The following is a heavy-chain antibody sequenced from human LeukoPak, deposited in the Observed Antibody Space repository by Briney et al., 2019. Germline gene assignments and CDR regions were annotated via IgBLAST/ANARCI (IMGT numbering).Heavy chain of an antibody. CDR1: GYTFTSYG. Sequence: GASVKVSCKASGYTFTSYGISWVRQAPGQGLEWMGWISAYNGNTNYAQKLQGRVTMTTDTSTSTAYMELRSLRSDDTAVYYCARDHDYVWGSYRTHPPDSWGQGTLVTVSS. CDR2: ISAYNGNT. V-gene: IGHV1-18*01. CDR3: ARDHDYVWGSYRTHPPDS. J-gene: IGHJ4*02. D-gene: IGHD3-16*02.